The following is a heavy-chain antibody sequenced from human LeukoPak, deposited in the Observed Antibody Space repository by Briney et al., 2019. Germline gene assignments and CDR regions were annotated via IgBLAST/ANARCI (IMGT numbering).Heavy chain of an antibody. D-gene: IGHD1-1*01. V-gene: IGHV4-39*07. CDR2: IYYSGST. J-gene: IGHJ4*02. Sequence: PSETLSLTCTVSGGSISSSSYYWGWIRQPPGKGLEWIGSIYYSGSTYYNPSLKSRVTISVDTSKNQFSLKLSSVTAADTAVYYCARDGRPTFDYWGQGTLVTVSS. CDR3: ARDGRPTFDY. CDR1: GGSISSSSYY.